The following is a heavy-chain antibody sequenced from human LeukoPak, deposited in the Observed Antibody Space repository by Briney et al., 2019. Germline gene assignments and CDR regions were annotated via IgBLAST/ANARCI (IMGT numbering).Heavy chain of an antibody. CDR1: GFPLSSYS. J-gene: IGHJ4*02. V-gene: IGHV3-21*01. Sequence: GGSLRLSCVASGFPLSSYSMNWVRQAPGKGLQRVSSISSSGNHVYYADSMKGRFTISRDNAKNSLYLQMNSLRAEDTAVYYCARDRAYYDSSGYLGDFDYWGQGTLVTVSS. CDR2: ISSSGNHV. CDR3: ARDRAYYDSSGYLGDFDY. D-gene: IGHD3-22*01.